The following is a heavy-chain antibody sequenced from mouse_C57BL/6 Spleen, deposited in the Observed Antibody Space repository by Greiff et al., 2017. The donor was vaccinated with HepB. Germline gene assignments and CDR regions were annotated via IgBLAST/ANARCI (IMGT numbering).Heavy chain of an antibody. CDR3: TRISGAY. J-gene: IGHJ3*01. D-gene: IGHD4-1*01. V-gene: IGHV1-15*01. Sequence: VKLMESGAELVRPGASVTLSCKASGYTFTDYEMHWVKQTPVHGLEWIGAIDPETGGTAYNQKFKGKAILTADKSSSTAYMELRSLTSEDSAVYYCTRISGAYWGQGTLVTVSA. CDR1: GYTFTDYE. CDR2: IDPETGGT.